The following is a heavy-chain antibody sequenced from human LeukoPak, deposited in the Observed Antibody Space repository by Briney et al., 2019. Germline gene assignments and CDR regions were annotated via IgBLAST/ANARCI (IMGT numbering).Heavy chain of an antibody. CDR3: STIGRLRYFDWLPRVYYFDF. CDR2: IKSKPDGGTT. D-gene: IGHD3-9*01. CDR1: GFTFSSYG. J-gene: IGHJ4*02. V-gene: IGHV3-15*01. Sequence: GGTLRLSCAASGFTFSSYGMSWVRQAPGKGLEWVGRIKSKPDGGTTEYAAPVKGRFTISRDDSKDTLYLQMNSLKTEDTAVYYCSTIGRLRYFDWLPRVYYFDFWGQGTLVTVSS.